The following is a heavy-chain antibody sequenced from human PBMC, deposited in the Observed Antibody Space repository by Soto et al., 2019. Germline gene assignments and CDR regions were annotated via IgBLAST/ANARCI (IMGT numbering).Heavy chain of an antibody. J-gene: IGHJ4*02. CDR3: VREDGKVGTNSAFDY. CDR2: ISWDGGRI. Sequence: PGGSLRLSCVASGFNFADYAMHWVRQAPGEGPEWVSGISWDGGRIGYADSVKGRFTISRDNAKKSLFLQMNRLRAEDTALYYCVREDGKVGTNSAFDYWGLGALVTVSS. CDR1: GFNFADYA. V-gene: IGHV3-9*01. D-gene: IGHD1-26*01.